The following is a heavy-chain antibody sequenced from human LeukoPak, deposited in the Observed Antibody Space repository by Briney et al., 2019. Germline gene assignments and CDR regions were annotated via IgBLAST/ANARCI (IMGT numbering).Heavy chain of an antibody. CDR3: VSITIFGVVSAFDI. Sequence: ASVKVSCKASGYTFTCYYMHWVRQAPGQGLEWMGWINPNSGGTNYAQKFQGRVTMTRDTSISTAYMELSRLRSDDTAVYYCVSITIFGVVSAFDIWGQGTMVTASS. D-gene: IGHD3-3*01. CDR2: INPNSGGT. V-gene: IGHV1-2*02. CDR1: GYTFTCYY. J-gene: IGHJ3*02.